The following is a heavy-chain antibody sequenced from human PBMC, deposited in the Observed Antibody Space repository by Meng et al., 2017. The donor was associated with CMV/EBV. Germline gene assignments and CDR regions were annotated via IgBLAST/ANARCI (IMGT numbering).Heavy chain of an antibody. J-gene: IGHJ4*02. Sequence: GESLKISCAASGFTFSSYSMNWVRQAPGKGLEWVSSISSSSSYIYYADSVKGRFTISRDNAKNSLYLQMNSLRAEDTAVYYCARAWGGGELEPQGEWGQGTLVTVSS. CDR3: ARAWGGGELEPQGE. CDR1: GFTFSSYS. CDR2: ISSSSSYI. D-gene: IGHD1-1*01. V-gene: IGHV3-21*01.